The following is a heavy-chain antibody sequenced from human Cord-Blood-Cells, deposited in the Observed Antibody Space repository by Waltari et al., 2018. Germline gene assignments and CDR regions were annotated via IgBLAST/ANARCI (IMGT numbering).Heavy chain of an antibody. CDR1: GGSISSSSYY. D-gene: IGHD6-19*01. J-gene: IGHJ6*02. V-gene: IGHV4-39*01. CDR2: IYYSGRT. Sequence: QLQLQESGPGLVKTSETLSLTCTVSGGSISSSSYYWGWIRQPPGKGLGWIGSIYYSGRTYYNPSLKSRVTISVDTSKNQFSLKLSSVTAADTAVYYCARQPSSGWYYYYYGMDVWGQGTTVTVSS. CDR3: ARQPSSGWYYYYYGMDV.